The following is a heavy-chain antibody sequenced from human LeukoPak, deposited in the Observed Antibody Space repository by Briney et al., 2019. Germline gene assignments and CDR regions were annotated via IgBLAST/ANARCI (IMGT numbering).Heavy chain of an antibody. J-gene: IGHJ4*02. CDR1: GFTFSSSA. CDR2: ISDSGGAT. V-gene: IGHV3-23*01. CDR3: ATRSGWYYFDH. Sequence: GGSLRLSCAASGFTFSSSAMSWVRQAPGKGLEWVSGISDSGGATYYADSVKGRFTISRDNSKNTLYLQMNSLRAEDTAIYYCATRSGWYYFDHWGQGILVTVSS. D-gene: IGHD6-19*01.